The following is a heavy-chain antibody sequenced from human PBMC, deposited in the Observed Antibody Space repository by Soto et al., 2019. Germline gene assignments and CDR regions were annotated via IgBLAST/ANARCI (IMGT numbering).Heavy chain of an antibody. J-gene: IGHJ4*02. Sequence: SETLSLTCTVSGGSISSGDYYWSWIRQPPGKGLEWIGYIYYSGSTYYNPSLKSRVTISVDTSKTQFSLKLSSVTAADTAVYYCARTVDTAMVGFDYWGQGTLVTVSS. CDR3: ARTVDTAMVGFDY. CDR1: GGSISSGDYY. D-gene: IGHD5-18*01. V-gene: IGHV4-30-4*01. CDR2: IYYSGST.